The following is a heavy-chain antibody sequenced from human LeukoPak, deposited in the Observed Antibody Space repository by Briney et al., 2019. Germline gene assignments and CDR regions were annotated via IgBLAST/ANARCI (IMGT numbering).Heavy chain of an antibody. D-gene: IGHD1-26*01. Sequence: GGSLRLSCAASGFTVSSSYMSCVRQAPGKGLEWVSTIYSAGGTYYADSVKGRVTISRDTSKNTLYLQMNGLRAEDTAIYYCARGRVGSTTCFDYWGQGTLVPVSS. J-gene: IGHJ4*02. V-gene: IGHV3-66*02. CDR2: IYSAGGT. CDR3: ARGRVGSTTCFDY. CDR1: GFTVSSSY.